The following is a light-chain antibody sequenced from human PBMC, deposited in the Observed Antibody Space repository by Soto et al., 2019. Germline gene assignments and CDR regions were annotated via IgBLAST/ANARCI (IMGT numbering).Light chain of an antibody. Sequence: DIQMTQSPSTLSASVGDRVTITCRASQRMSGFLAWCQQKPGKAPQLLISDASSLESGVPSRFSGGGSGTAFTLTISSLQPEDFATYYCQHYSSNSGTFGPGTKVEIK. CDR2: DAS. J-gene: IGKJ1*01. CDR3: QHYSSNSGT. CDR1: QRMSGF. V-gene: IGKV1-5*01.